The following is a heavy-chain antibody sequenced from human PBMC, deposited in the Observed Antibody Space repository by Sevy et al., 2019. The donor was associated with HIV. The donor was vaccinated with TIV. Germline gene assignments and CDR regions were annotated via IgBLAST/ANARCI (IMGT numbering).Heavy chain of an antibody. CDR1: GFTFSSYG. J-gene: IGHJ3*02. CDR3: TTLCRGCGTQPQYDAFDI. CDR2: IRYDGSNK. Sequence: GGYLRLSCAASGFTFSSYGMHWVRQAPGKGLEWMAFIRYDGSNKYYADSVKGRFTISRDNSKNTLYLQMNSLRAEDTAVYYCTTLCRGCGTQPQYDAFDIWGQGTMVTVSS. D-gene: IGHD2-8*01. V-gene: IGHV3-30*02.